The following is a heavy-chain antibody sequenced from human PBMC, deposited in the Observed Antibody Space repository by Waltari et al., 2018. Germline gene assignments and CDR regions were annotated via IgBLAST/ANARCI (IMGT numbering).Heavy chain of an antibody. CDR2: IYSGGGT. CDR1: ELIVSSNY. Sequence: EVQLVETGGGLIQPGGSLKISCAASELIVSSNYMSWVRQAPGKGLWWVSVIYSGGGTHYAGSVKGRFTISRDNSKNTLHLQMNSLRAEDTAVYYCARVSLRDYYYGMDVWGQGTTVTVSS. V-gene: IGHV3-53*02. J-gene: IGHJ6*02. CDR3: ARVSLRDYYYGMDV.